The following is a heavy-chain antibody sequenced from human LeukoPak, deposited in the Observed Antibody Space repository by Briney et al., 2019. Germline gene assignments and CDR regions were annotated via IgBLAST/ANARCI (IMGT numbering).Heavy chain of an antibody. V-gene: IGHV3-23*01. CDR2: TSASGGST. J-gene: IGHJ4*02. D-gene: IGHD3-10*01. Sequence: GGSLRLSCAASGFTFSSYAMSWVRQAPGKGLEWVSATSASGGSTYYADSVKGRFTISRDNSKNTLYLQMNSLRAEDTAVYYCAKVIWFGELFFDYWGQGTLVTVSS. CDR1: GFTFSSYA. CDR3: AKVIWFGELFFDY.